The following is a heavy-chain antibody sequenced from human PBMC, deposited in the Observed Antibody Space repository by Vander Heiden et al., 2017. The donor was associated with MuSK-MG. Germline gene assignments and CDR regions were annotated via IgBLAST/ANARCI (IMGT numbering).Heavy chain of an antibody. CDR1: GYTFTGYY. CDR2: INPNSGGT. CDR3: ARCSVAAAGTGDFDY. Sequence: QVQLVQSGAEVKKPGASVKVSCKASGYTFTGYYMHWVRQAPGQGREWMGWINPNSGGTNYAQKFQGRVTMTRDTSISTAYMELSRLRSDDTAVYYCARCSVAAAGTGDFDYWGQGTLVTVSS. D-gene: IGHD6-13*01. J-gene: IGHJ4*02. V-gene: IGHV1-2*02.